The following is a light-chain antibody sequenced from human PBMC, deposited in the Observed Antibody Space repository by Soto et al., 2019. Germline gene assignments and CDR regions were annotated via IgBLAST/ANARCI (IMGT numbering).Light chain of an antibody. CDR3: QQYIDWPQT. Sequence: EIVMTQSPATLSVSLGERVTLSCRASQSVRSSLAWYQQKPGQAPRLLIYDASTRAPGIPARFSGSGSGTELTLTISSLQSEDFAVYYCQQYIDWPQTFGQGTKVDIK. CDR1: QSVRSS. CDR2: DAS. J-gene: IGKJ1*01. V-gene: IGKV3-15*01.